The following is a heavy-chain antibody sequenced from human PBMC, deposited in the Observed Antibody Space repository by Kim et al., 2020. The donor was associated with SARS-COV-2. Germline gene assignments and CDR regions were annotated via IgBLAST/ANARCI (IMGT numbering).Heavy chain of an antibody. CDR3: INKVVAT. CDR1: GFTLSNAW. J-gene: IGHJ4*02. D-gene: IGHD2-15*01. Sequence: GGSLRLSCAASGFTLSNAWMSWVRQAPGKGLEWVGRIKSESSGGTTDYSAPVKGRFTISRDESENTLYLQMNSLKTEDTAVYYCINKVVATWGQGTLVTVSS. CDR2: IKSESSGGTT. V-gene: IGHV3-15*01.